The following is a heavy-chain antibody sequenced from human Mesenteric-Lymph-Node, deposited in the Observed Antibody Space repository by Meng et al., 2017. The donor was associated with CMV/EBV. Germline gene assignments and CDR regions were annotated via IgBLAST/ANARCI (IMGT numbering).Heavy chain of an antibody. CDR2: INTNTGNP. Sequence: ASVKVSCKASGYTFTSYAMNWVRQAPGQGLEWMGWINTNTGNPTYAQGFTGRFVFSLDTSVSTAYLQICSLKAEDTAVYYCARDGHSSTSNDGFDIWGQGTVVTVSS. CDR3: ARDGHSSTSNDGFDI. J-gene: IGHJ3*02. D-gene: IGHD6-19*01. V-gene: IGHV7-4-1*01. CDR1: GYTFTSYA.